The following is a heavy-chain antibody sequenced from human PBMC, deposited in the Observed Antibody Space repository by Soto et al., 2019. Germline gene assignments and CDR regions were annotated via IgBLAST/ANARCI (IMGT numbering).Heavy chain of an antibody. CDR2: ARDKANGYTT. CDR1: GFTFSDHY. J-gene: IGHJ4*02. CDR3: ARLYDYQTRSYAANF. D-gene: IGHD3-16*01. Sequence: EVQLVESGGGLVQPGGSLRLSCAASGFTFSDHYMDWVRQAPGKGLEWVGRARDKANGYTTEYASSVKGRFTISRDDSAYSLYMQMNSLINEVTAVYYSARLYDYQTRSYAANFWGQGTLVTVSS. V-gene: IGHV3-72*01.